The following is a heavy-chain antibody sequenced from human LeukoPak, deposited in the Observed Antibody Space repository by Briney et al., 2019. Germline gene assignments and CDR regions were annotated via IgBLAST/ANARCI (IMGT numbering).Heavy chain of an antibody. CDR2: ITGSHGPT. Sequence: GGSLRLSCAASGFTFSNFPMTWVRQAPGKGLEWVSSITGSHGPTYNTDSVKGRFTISRDNSQNTLYLQMNSLRAEDTAVYYCARDRNDPWHSSSWHYGMDVWGQGTTVTVSS. D-gene: IGHD6-13*01. J-gene: IGHJ6*02. CDR3: ARDRNDPWHSSSWHYGMDV. V-gene: IGHV3-23*01. CDR1: GFTFSNFP.